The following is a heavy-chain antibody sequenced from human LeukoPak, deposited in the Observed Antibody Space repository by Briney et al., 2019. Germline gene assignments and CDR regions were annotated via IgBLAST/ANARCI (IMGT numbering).Heavy chain of an antibody. CDR2: ISYDGSNK. J-gene: IGHJ4*02. V-gene: IGHV3-30*04. D-gene: IGHD1-1*01. CDR1: GFTFRSYA. CDR3: ARDGTLEYYFDY. Sequence: GGSLRLSCAASGFTFRSYAMHWVRQAPGKGLDWVAVISYDGSNKYYADSVKGRFTISRDNSKNTLYLQMISLRAEDTAVYYCARDGTLEYYFDYWGQGTLVTVSS.